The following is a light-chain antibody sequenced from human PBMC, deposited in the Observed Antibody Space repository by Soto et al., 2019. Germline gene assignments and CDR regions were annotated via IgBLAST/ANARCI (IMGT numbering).Light chain of an antibody. V-gene: IGKV3D-15*01. Sequence: EIVMTQSPAALSLSPGERATLSCRASQTVSRSLAWYQQKPGQAPRLLIYAASTRATGIPDRFSGSGSGTDFTLTISGLQSEDFAVYYCQQRSQWPPMTFGQGTRLEMK. CDR1: QTVSRS. CDR2: AAS. J-gene: IGKJ5*01. CDR3: QQRSQWPPMT.